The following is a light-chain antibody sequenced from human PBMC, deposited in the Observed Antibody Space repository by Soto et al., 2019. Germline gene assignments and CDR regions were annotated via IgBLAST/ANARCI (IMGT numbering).Light chain of an antibody. CDR2: EVT. J-gene: IGLJ1*01. CDR3: SSYTTSSTYV. CDR1: RSNIGSNS. V-gene: IGLV1-44*01. Sequence: QSVLTQSPSASGTPGQRVTMSCSGSRSNIGSNSVSWYQQLPGTVPKLLIYEVTNRPSGVSNRFSGSKSGNTASLTISGLQAEDEADYYCSSYTTSSTYVFGSGTKLTVL.